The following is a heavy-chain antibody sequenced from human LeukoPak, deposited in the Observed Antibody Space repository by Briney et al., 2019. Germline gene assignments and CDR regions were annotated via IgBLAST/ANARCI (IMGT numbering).Heavy chain of an antibody. J-gene: IGHJ5*02. D-gene: IGHD4-17*01. CDR3: ASHYDDSVNWFDP. V-gene: IGHV4-39*01. Sequence: SETLSLTCTVSGGSISSSSYYWGWIRQPPGKGLEWIGSIYYSGSTYYNPSLKSRVTISVDTSKNQFSLKLSSVTAADTAVYYCASHYDDSVNWFDPWGQGTLVTVSS. CDR1: GGSISSSSYY. CDR2: IYYSGST.